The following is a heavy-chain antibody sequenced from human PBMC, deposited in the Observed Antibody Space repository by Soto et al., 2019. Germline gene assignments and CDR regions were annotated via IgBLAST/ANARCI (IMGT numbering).Heavy chain of an antibody. V-gene: IGHV3-74*01. Sequence: EVRLVESGGGLVLPGGSLRLSCAASGFTFSGYWMHWVRQAPGEGLVWVSRINPDGGSTNYADSVKGRFTISRDNAKNTLFLQMNGLRAEDTAVYYCARETYSFNDYWGRGTLVTVSS. D-gene: IGHD4-4*01. CDR1: GFTFSGYW. CDR2: INPDGGST. CDR3: ARETYSFNDY. J-gene: IGHJ4*02.